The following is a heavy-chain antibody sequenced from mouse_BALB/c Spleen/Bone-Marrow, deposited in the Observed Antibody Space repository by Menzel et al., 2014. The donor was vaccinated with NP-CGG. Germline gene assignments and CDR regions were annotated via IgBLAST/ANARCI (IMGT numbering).Heavy chain of an antibody. Sequence: EVKLMESGGGLVQPGGSLKLSCAASGFDFSRYWMSWVRQAPGKGLEWIGEINPESSTINYTPSLKDKFIISRDNAKNTLFLQMTKVRSEDTALYYCARHNYYGNLFVWGAGTTVTVSS. V-gene: IGHV4-1*02. CDR1: GFDFSRYW. CDR3: ARHNYYGNLFV. CDR2: INPESSTI. D-gene: IGHD1-1*01. J-gene: IGHJ1*01.